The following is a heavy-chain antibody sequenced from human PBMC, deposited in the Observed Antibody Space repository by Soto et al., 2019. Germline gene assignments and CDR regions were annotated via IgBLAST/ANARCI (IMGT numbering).Heavy chain of an antibody. V-gene: IGHV1-2*04. CDR3: ARTSVHQLLLGGDYYGMDV. J-gene: IGHJ6*02. D-gene: IGHD2-2*01. Sequence: QVQLVQSGAEVKKPGASVKVSCKASGYTFTGYYMHWVRQAPGQGLEWMGWINPNSGGTNYAQKFQGWVTMTRDTSISTAYMELGRLRSDDTAVYYCARTSVHQLLLGGDYYGMDVWGQGTTVTVSS. CDR2: INPNSGGT. CDR1: GYTFTGYY.